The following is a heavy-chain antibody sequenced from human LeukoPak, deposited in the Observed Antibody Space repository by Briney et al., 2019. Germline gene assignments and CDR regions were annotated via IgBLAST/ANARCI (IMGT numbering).Heavy chain of an antibody. V-gene: IGHV3-30-3*01. J-gene: IGHJ4*02. CDR3: AKDKSRYGDYVGGDY. CDR1: GFTFSNYA. CDR2: ISYDGSNK. D-gene: IGHD4-17*01. Sequence: PGRSLRLSCAASGFTFSNYAMHWVRQAPGKGLEWVAVISYDGSNKYYADSVKGRFTISRDNSKNTLYLQMNSLRAEDTAVYYCAKDKSRYGDYVGGDYWGQGALVTVSS.